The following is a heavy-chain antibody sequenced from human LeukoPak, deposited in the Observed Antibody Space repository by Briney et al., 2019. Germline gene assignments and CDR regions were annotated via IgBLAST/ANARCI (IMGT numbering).Heavy chain of an antibody. J-gene: IGHJ4*02. Sequence: GGSLRLSCAASGFTFSSYGMHWVRQAPGKGLEWVAVISYDGSNKYYADSVKGRFTISRDNAKNSLYLQINGLRAEDTAVYYCARDRSLTAFDCWGQGTLVTVSS. CDR1: GFTFSSYG. CDR2: ISYDGSNK. CDR3: ARDRSLTAFDC. V-gene: IGHV3-30*03. D-gene: IGHD5-18*01.